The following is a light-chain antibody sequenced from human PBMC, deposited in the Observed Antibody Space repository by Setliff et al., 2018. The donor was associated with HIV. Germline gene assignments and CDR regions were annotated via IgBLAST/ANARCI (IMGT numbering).Light chain of an antibody. CDR1: SSDVGGYNY. V-gene: IGLV2-14*03. J-gene: IGLJ1*01. Sequence: QSALAQPASVSGSPGQSITISCTGSSSDVGGYNYVSWYQQHPGKAPKLMIYAVSNRPSGVSNRFSGSKSGNTASLTISGLQAEDEADYYCSSYTSITPLSVFGTGTKVTVL. CDR2: AVS. CDR3: SSYTSITPLSV.